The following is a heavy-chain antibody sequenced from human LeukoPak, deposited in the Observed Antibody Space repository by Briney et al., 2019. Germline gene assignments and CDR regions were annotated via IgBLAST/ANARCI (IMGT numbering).Heavy chain of an antibody. V-gene: IGHV3-23*01. D-gene: IGHD3-22*01. Sequence: PGGSLRLSCAASGFTFSGYAMTWLRQAPGKGLEWVSSITGSGDYTYYIDSVKGRFTISRDNSKNILYLQMNSLRGEDTALYYCARDGLYYDGSTHVYYFDYWGQGTLVAVSS. CDR3: ARDGLYYDGSTHVYYFDY. CDR2: ITGSGDYT. J-gene: IGHJ4*02. CDR1: GFTFSGYA.